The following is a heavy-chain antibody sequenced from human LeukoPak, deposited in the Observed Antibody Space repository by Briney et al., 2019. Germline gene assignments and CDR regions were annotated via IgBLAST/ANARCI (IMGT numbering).Heavy chain of an antibody. V-gene: IGHV4-39*07. D-gene: IGHD4-17*01. CDR3: ARAPYGDYENWYFDL. Sequence: PSETLSLTCTVSGGSISSSSCYWGWIRQPPGKGLEWIGSIYYSGSTYYNPSLKSRVTISVDTSKNQFSLKLSSVTAADTAVYYCARAPYGDYENWYFDLWGRGTLVTVSS. J-gene: IGHJ2*01. CDR2: IYYSGST. CDR1: GGSISSSSCY.